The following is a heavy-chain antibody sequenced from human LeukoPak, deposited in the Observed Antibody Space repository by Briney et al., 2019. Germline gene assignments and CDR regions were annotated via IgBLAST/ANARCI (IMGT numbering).Heavy chain of an antibody. CDR1: GGSFSGYY. CDR3: ARGRLGYCSGGSCFSYYMDV. D-gene: IGHD2-15*01. Sequence: DPSETLSLTCAVYGGSFSGYYWSWIRQPPGKGLEWIWEINHSGSTNYNPSLKSRVTISVDTSKNQFSLKLSSVTAADTAVYYCARGRLGYCSGGSCFSYYMDVWGKGTTVTVSS. J-gene: IGHJ6*03. CDR2: INHSGST. V-gene: IGHV4-34*01.